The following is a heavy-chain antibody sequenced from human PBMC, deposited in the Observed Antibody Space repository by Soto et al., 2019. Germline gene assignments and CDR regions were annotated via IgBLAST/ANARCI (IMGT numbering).Heavy chain of an antibody. J-gene: IGHJ4*02. V-gene: IGHV3-7*04. CDR1: GFTFSTYW. Sequence: EVQLVESGGGLVQPGGSLRLSCAASGFTFSTYWMTWVRQAPGKGLEWLAHIKKDGSDIYYVDSVKGRFTISRDNAKNSLYLQMNSLRAEDTAVYYCARDLGGGTTPDYWGQGTLVTVSS. CDR3: ARDLGGGTTPDY. D-gene: IGHD3-16*01. CDR2: IKKDGSDI.